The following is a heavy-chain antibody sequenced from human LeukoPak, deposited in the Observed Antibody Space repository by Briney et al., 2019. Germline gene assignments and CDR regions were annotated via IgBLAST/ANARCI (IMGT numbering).Heavy chain of an antibody. Sequence: PGGSLRLSCAASGFSFSAYYMNWVRQAPGKGPEWLANINQAGSVQNYVDSVRGRFTISRDNAKNSLFLQMSSLRAEDTAAYYCARAVRGGADTYWGQGTLVAVSS. V-gene: IGHV3-7*04. J-gene: IGHJ4*02. CDR3: ARAVRGGADTY. CDR1: GFSFSAYY. D-gene: IGHD3-10*02. CDR2: INQAGSVQ.